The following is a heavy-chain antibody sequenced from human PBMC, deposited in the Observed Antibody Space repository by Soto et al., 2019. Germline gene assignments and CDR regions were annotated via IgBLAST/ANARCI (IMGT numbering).Heavy chain of an antibody. CDR2: IYSGGST. J-gene: IGHJ6*02. V-gene: IGHV3-53*01. D-gene: IGHD3-9*01. CDR1: GFTVSSNY. CDR3: ARDRYYDILTGPHYYGMDV. Sequence: GSLRLSCAASGFTVSSNYMSWVRQAPGKGLEWVSVIYSGGSTYYADSVKGRFTISRDNSKNTLYLQMNSLRAEDTAVYYRARDRYYDILTGPHYYGMDVWGQGTTVTVSS.